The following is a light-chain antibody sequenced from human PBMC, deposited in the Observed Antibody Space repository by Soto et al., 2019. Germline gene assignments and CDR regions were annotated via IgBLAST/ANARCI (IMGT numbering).Light chain of an antibody. Sequence: EIVLTQSPATLSLYPGERATLSCRASQSVSSYLAWYQQKPGQAPRLLIYDASNRATGIPARFSGSGSGTDFTLTISSLEPEDFAVYYCQQRSNWPRGYTFGQGTKLEIK. J-gene: IGKJ2*01. CDR3: QQRSNWPRGYT. V-gene: IGKV3-11*01. CDR1: QSVSSY. CDR2: DAS.